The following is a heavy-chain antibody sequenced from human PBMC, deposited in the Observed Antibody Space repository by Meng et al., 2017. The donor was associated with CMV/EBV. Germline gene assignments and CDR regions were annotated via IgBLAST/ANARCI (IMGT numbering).Heavy chain of an antibody. D-gene: IGHD2-2*01. CDR3: ARDLLGYCSSTSCRHYYYYYGMDV. J-gene: IGHJ6*02. CDR1: GGTFSSYA. Sequence: SVKVSCKASGGTFSSYAISWVRQAPGQGLEWMGGIIPILGIANYAQKFQGRVTITADKSTSTACMELSSLRSEDTAVYYCARDLLGYCSSTSCRHYYYYYGMDVWGQGATVTVSS. V-gene: IGHV1-69*10. CDR2: IIPILGIA.